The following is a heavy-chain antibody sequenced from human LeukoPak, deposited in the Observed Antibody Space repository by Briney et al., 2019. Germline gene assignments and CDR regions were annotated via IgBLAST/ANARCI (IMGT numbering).Heavy chain of an antibody. CDR3: ARGPLGWSDY. J-gene: IGHJ4*02. CDR2: ISESGTAI. D-gene: IGHD1-26*01. CDR1: GFTVTNYN. Sequence: PGGSLRLFCAASGFTVTNYNMNCVRQARGKGLEWVSFISESGTAIYYAESVKGRFTISRDIARNSVYLQMNSLRDEDTAMYYCARGPLGWSDYWGQGLLVTVSS. V-gene: IGHV3-48*02.